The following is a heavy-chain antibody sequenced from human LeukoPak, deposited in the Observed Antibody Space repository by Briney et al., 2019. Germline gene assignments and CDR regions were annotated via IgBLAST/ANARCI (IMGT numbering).Heavy chain of an antibody. Sequence: PGGSLRLSCAASGFTFSSYSMMWVRQAPGKGLEWVSGISPRGDIKYYADSVKGRFSISRDNSRNTLYLEVSSLTAEDAAVYYCAKDDAWLRFGEWSQGTLVTVSS. J-gene: IGHJ4*02. CDR2: ISPRGDIK. CDR1: GFTFSSYS. CDR3: AKDDAWLRFGE. D-gene: IGHD3-10*01. V-gene: IGHV3-23*01.